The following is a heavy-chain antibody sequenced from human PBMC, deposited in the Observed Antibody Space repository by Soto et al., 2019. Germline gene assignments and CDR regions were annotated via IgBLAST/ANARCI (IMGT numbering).Heavy chain of an antibody. D-gene: IGHD4-17*01. CDR1: VFSLSTSGVG. CDR2: IYWDDSK. Sequence: QITLKESGPTLVKPTQTLTLTCTFSVFSLSTSGVGVGWIRQPPGKALEWLAVIYWDDSKHYSPSAESRLTITKDTSKNQVFLTMTNMDPVDTATYYCAHKGYGDYPLDYWCQGTLVTVSS. J-gene: IGHJ4*02. V-gene: IGHV2-5*02. CDR3: AHKGYGDYPLDY.